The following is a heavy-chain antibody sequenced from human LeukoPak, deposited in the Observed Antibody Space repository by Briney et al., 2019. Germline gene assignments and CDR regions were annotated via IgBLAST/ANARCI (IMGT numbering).Heavy chain of an antibody. CDR1: GFTFSSYS. D-gene: IGHD2-2*01. CDR3: ASEVLYCSSTSCSRDAFDI. CDR2: ISSSSSYI. Sequence: GGSLRLSCAASGFTFSSYSMNWVRQAPGKGLEWVSSISSSSSYIYYADSVKGRFTISRDNAKNSLYLQMNSLRAEDTAVYYCASEVLYCSSTSCSRDAFDIWGQGTMVTVSS. V-gene: IGHV3-21*01. J-gene: IGHJ3*02.